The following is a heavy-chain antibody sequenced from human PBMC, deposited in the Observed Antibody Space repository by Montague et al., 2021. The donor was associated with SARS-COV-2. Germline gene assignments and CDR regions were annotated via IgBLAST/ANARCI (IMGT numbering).Heavy chain of an antibody. CDR2: FYTTGST. CDR3: ARSTFYSSGWWDNWYFDL. Sequence: SETLSLTCTVSGGSISSYYWSWIRQPVGKGLEWIGRFYTTGSTNYNPSLKSRVTMSVDTSKNQFSLKLSSVTAADTAVYYCARSTFYSSGWWDNWYFDLWGRGTLVTVSS. CDR1: GGSISSYY. J-gene: IGHJ2*01. D-gene: IGHD6-19*01. V-gene: IGHV4-4*07.